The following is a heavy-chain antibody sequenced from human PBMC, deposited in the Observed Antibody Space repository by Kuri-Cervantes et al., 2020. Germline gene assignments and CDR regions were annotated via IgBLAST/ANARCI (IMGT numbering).Heavy chain of an antibody. Sequence: ESLKISCIVSGDSISNYYWNWIRQSPGKGLEWIGFIYYSGITKYNPSLKSRVTISVDTSKNQFSLKLSSVTAADTAVYYCARAGNPSWYFDLWGRGTLVTVSS. CDR1: GDSISNYY. J-gene: IGHJ2*01. CDR2: IYYSGIT. CDR3: ARAGNPSWYFDL. D-gene: IGHD4-23*01. V-gene: IGHV4-59*01.